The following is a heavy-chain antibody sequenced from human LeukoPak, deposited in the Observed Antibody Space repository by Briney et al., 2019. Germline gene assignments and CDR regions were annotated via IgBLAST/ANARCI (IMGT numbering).Heavy chain of an antibody. V-gene: IGHV3-30*18. CDR2: ISYDGSNK. D-gene: IGHD3-9*01. Sequence: PGGSLRLSCAASGFSFNTFGMHCVRQAPGKGLEWVAVISYDGSNKYYADSVKGRFTISRDNSKNTLYLQMNSLRAEDTAVYYCAKARALSSPSIRYFDWSEDHWGQGTLVTVSS. CDR1: GFSFNTFG. CDR3: AKARALSSPSIRYFDWSEDH. J-gene: IGHJ4*02.